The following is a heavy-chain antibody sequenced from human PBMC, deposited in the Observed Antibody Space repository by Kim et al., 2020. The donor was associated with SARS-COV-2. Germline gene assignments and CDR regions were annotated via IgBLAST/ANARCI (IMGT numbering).Heavy chain of an antibody. V-gene: IGHV4-39*07. CDR3: ASVKGHETYFYDSSGYYYFDY. CDR1: GGSISSSSYY. CDR2: IYYSGST. Sequence: SETLSLTCTVSGGSISSSSYYWGWIRQPPGKGLEWIGSIYYSGSTYYNPSLKSRVTISVDTSKNQFSLKLSSVTAADTAVYYCASVKGHETYFYDSSGYYYFDYWGQGTLVTVSS. J-gene: IGHJ4*02. D-gene: IGHD3-22*01.